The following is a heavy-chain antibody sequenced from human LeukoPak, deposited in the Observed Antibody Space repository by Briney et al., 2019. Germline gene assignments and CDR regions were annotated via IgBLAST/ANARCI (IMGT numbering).Heavy chain of an antibody. V-gene: IGHV3-9*01. CDR2: ISWNSGSI. CDR3: AKGDGITGTTEGVFDY. J-gene: IGHJ4*02. Sequence: GGSLRLSCAASGFTFDDYAMHWVWQAPGKGLEWVSGISWNSGSIGYADPVKGRFTISRGNAKNSLYLQMNSLRAEDTASYYCAKGDGITGTTEGVFDYWGQGTLVTVSS. D-gene: IGHD1-7*01. CDR1: GFTFDDYA.